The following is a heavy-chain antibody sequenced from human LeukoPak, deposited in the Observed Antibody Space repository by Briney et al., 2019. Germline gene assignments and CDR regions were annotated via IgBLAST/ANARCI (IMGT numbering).Heavy chain of an antibody. V-gene: IGHV3-23*01. Sequence: GGSLRLSCAASGFTFSSYAMSWVRQAPGKGLEWVSAISGSGGSTYYADSVKGRFTISRDNAKNSLYLQMNSLRADDTALYYCAKDMDDSSGYYYFDYWGQGTLVTVSS. CDR1: GFTFSSYA. J-gene: IGHJ4*02. D-gene: IGHD3-22*01. CDR3: AKDMDDSSGYYYFDY. CDR2: ISGSGGST.